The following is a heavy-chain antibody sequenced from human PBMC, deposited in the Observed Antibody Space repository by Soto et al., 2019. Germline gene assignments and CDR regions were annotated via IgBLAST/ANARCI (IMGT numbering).Heavy chain of an antibody. CDR1: GGTFSSYA. CDR2: IIPIFGTA. D-gene: IGHD3-3*01. Sequence: QVQLVQSGAEVKKPGSSVKVSCKASGGTFSSYAISWVRQAPGQGLEWMGGIIPIFGTANYAQKFQGRVTITADESTSTAYMELSSLRSEDTAVYYRVSDTGEWSGSRITRGTFYGMDVWGPGTTVTVSS. J-gene: IGHJ6*02. CDR3: VSDTGEWSGSRITRGTFYGMDV. V-gene: IGHV1-69*01.